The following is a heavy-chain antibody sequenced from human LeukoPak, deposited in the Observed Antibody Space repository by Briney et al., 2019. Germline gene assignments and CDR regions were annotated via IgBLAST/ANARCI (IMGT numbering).Heavy chain of an antibody. Sequence: GGSLRLSCAASGFTFSNYAMHWVRQAPGKGLQYVSTFSANGLNTYYANSVKGRFTISRDNSNNTLYLQMGSLGAEDMAVYYCARKKKVATIIPSNRDYYYYYYMDVWGKGTAVTVSS. CDR2: FSANGLNT. V-gene: IGHV3-64*01. J-gene: IGHJ6*03. CDR1: GFTFSNYA. D-gene: IGHD5-12*01. CDR3: ARKKKVATIIPSNRDYYYYYYMDV.